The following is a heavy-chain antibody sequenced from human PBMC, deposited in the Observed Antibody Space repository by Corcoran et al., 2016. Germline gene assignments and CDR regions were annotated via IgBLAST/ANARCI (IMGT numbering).Heavy chain of an antibody. CDR2: IYSGGST. CDR1: GFTVSSNY. J-gene: IGHJ6*02. CDR3: VTRYSTNGVGPEYYYYGMDV. D-gene: IGHD2-8*01. Sequence: EVQLVESGGGLIQPGGSLRLSCAASGFTVSSNYMSWVRQAPGRGLEWVSVIYSGGSTYYADAVKGRFTIARDNSKNTLYLKMNSLRAEDTAVYYWVTRYSTNGVGPEYYYYGMDVWGQGTTVTVSS. V-gene: IGHV3-53*01.